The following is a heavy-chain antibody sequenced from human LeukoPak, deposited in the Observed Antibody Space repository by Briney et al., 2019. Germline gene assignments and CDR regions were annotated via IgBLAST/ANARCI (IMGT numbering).Heavy chain of an antibody. Sequence: GGSLRLSCAASGFTVSRNYMNWVRQAPGKGLEWVSVLYRGGSTYYADSVEGRFTISRDNSKNTLSLQMNSLRADDTAVYFCARDHNYYDSGRGFDPWGQGTLVTVSS. CDR2: LYRGGST. D-gene: IGHD3-10*01. V-gene: IGHV3-53*01. CDR3: ARDHNYYDSGRGFDP. CDR1: GFTVSRNY. J-gene: IGHJ5*02.